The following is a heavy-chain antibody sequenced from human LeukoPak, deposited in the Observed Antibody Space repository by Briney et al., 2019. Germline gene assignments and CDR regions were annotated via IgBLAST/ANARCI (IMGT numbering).Heavy chain of an antibody. V-gene: IGHV3-23*01. CDR2: ISGSGGCT. CDR1: GFTFSSYA. J-gene: IGHJ4*02. Sequence: PGESLRLSCAASGFTFSSYAMSWVRQAPGKGLEWVSAISGSGGCTYYADSVKGRFTISRDNSKNTLYLQMNSLRAEDTAVYYCAKTWDIWGSYRYVDYWGQGTLVTVSS. CDR3: AKTWDIWGSYRYVDY. D-gene: IGHD3-16*02.